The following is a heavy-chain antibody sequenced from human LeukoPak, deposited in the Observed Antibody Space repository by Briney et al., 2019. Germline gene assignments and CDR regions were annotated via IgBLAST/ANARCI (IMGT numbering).Heavy chain of an antibody. D-gene: IGHD3-22*01. CDR1: GYTFTGYY. CDR2: INPNSGGT. J-gene: IGHJ4*02. V-gene: IGHV1-2*02. CDR3: ASHYYDSSGYYSDY. Sequence: ASVTVSCKASGYTFTGYYMHWVRQAPGQGLEWMGWINPNSGGTNYAQKFQGRVTMTRDTSISTAYMELSRLRSDDTAVYYCASHYYDSSGYYSDYWGQGTLVTVSS.